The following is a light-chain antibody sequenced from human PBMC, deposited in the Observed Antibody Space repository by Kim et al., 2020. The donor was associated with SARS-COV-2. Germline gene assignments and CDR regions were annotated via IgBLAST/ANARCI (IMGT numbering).Light chain of an antibody. Sequence: GQSVTSSCTGTGSDVGTHNYVSWYQHHQGKAPKLMIFEVSERPSGVPDRFSGSKSGNTASLTVSGLQAEDEADYYCSSYAGKNDVVFGGGTQLTVL. CDR2: EVS. V-gene: IGLV2-8*01. J-gene: IGLJ3*02. CDR3: SSYAGKNDVV. CDR1: GSDVGTHNY.